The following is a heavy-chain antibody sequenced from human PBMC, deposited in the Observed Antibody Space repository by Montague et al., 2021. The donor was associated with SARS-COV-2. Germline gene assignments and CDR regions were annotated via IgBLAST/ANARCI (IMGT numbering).Heavy chain of an antibody. CDR3: ARFGSGNLEFDL. J-gene: IGHJ4*02. Sequence: TLSLTCTVSGASISTGIYYWSRIRQPAGKGLEWIGRIRTTGHTDYNSSLESRVFMSVDTSTNQFSLSLTSVTAADTAVYFCARFGSGNLEFDLWGQGTLVTVSS. CDR2: IRTTGHT. CDR1: GASISTGIYY. D-gene: IGHD1-26*01. V-gene: IGHV4-61*02.